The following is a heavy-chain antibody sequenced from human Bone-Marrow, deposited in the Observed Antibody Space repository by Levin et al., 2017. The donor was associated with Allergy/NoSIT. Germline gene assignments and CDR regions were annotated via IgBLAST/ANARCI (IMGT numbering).Heavy chain of an antibody. CDR2: ISSSSSYI. CDR1: GFTFSSYS. J-gene: IGHJ4*02. Sequence: PGESLKISCAASGFTFSSYSMNWVRQAPGKGLEWVSSISSSSSYIYYADSVKGRFTISRDNAKNSLYLQMNSLRAEDTAVYYCARAEYSSSWFDYWGQGTLVTVSS. CDR3: ARAEYSSSWFDY. D-gene: IGHD6-13*01. V-gene: IGHV3-21*01.